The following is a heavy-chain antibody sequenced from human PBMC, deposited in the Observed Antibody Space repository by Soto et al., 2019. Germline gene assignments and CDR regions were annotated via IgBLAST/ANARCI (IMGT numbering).Heavy chain of an antibody. CDR3: ARDLSGIKYSSSWPGGMDV. Sequence: QVQLVQSGAEVKKPGASVKVSCKASGYTFTGYYMHWVRQAPGQGLEWMGWINPNSGGTNYAQKFQGWVTMTRDTSISTAYMELSRLRSDDTAVYYCARDLSGIKYSSSWPGGMDVWGQGTTVTVSS. CDR1: GYTFTGYY. CDR2: INPNSGGT. J-gene: IGHJ6*02. V-gene: IGHV1-2*04. D-gene: IGHD6-13*01.